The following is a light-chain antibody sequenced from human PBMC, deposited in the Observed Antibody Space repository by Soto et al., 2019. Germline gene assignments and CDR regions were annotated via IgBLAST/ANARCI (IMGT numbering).Light chain of an antibody. Sequence: EIVMKQSPATLSVSPGERATLSCRASQSVSSNLAWYQKKPGQAPRLLIYGASTRATGIPARFSGSGSATEFTLTISSLQSEDFAVYYCQQYNNWPRTFGQGTKVDIK. CDR3: QQYNNWPRT. CDR1: QSVSSN. J-gene: IGKJ1*01. CDR2: GAS. V-gene: IGKV3-15*01.